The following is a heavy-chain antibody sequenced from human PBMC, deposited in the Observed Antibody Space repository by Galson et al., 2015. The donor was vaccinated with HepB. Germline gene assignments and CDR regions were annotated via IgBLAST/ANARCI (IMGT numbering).Heavy chain of an antibody. CDR2: IYPGDSDT. CDR3: ARVPAAGTFVVGLYWYFDL. CDR1: GYSFTSYW. V-gene: IGHV5-51*01. J-gene: IGHJ2*01. D-gene: IGHD6-13*01. Sequence: QSGAEVTKPGESLKISCKGSGYSFTSYWIGWVRQMPGKGLEWMGIIYPGDSDTRYSPSFQGQVTISADKSIGTAYLQWSSLKASDTAMYYCARVPAAGTFVVGLYWYFDLWGRGTLVTVSS.